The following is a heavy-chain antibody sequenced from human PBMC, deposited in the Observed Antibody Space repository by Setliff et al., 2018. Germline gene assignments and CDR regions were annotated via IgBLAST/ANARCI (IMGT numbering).Heavy chain of an antibody. D-gene: IGHD2-15*01. CDR2: IHYSGST. V-gene: IGHV4-59*01. Sequence: SETLSLTCTVSGDSISGDYWSWIRQPPGKGLGWIGFIHYSGSTNYNPSLKSRVTISLDTPKNQFSLRLSSVTAADTAVYYCARTRYGLGGRPYWGQGTLVTV. J-gene: IGHJ4*02. CDR3: ARTRYGLGGRPY. CDR1: GDSISGDY.